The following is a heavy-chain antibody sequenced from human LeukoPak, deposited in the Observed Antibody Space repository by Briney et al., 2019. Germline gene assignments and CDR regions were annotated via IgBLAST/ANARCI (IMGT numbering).Heavy chain of an antibody. D-gene: IGHD1-26*01. CDR3: ARLVGAPPSYYYGMDV. Sequence: PSETLSLTCTVSGGSISSSSYYWGWIRQSPGKGLEWIGSIYYSGSTYYNPSLKSRVTISVDTSKNQFSLKLRSVTAADTAVYYCARLVGAPPSYYYGMDVWGLGTTVTVSS. V-gene: IGHV4-39*01. CDR2: IYYSGST. CDR1: GGSISSSSYY. J-gene: IGHJ6*02.